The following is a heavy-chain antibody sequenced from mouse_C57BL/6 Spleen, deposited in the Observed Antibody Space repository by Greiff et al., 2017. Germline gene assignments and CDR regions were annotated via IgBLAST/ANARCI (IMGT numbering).Heavy chain of an antibody. CDR1: GYAFSSYW. CDR2: IYPGDGDT. D-gene: IGHD2-4*01. CDR3: ARSAYYDYDGYAMDY. J-gene: IGHJ4*01. Sequence: QVQLQQSGAELVKPGASVKISCEASGYAFSSYWMNWVKQRPGKGLEWIGQIYPGDGDTNYNGKFKGKATLTADKSSSTTYMQLSSLTSEDSAVYVCARSAYYDYDGYAMDYWGQGTSVTVST. V-gene: IGHV1-80*01.